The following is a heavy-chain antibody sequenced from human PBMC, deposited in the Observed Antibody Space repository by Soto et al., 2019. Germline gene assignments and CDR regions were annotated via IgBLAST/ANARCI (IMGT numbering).Heavy chain of an antibody. CDR3: ARAPLLWFGDPRGWFDP. CDR2: ISSSSSTI. J-gene: IGHJ5*02. Sequence: GGSLRLSCAASGFTFSSYSMNWVRQAPGKGLEWVSYISSSSSTIYYADSVKGRFTISRDNAKNSLYLQMNSLRDEDTAVYYCARAPLLWFGDPRGWFDPWGQGTLVTVSS. D-gene: IGHD3-10*01. V-gene: IGHV3-48*02. CDR1: GFTFSSYS.